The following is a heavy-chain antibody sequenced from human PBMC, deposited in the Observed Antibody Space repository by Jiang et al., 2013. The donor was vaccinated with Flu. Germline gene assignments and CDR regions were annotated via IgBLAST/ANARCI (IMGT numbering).Heavy chain of an antibody. CDR1: GFTVSDNY. J-gene: IGHJ3*02. CDR3: ARSVGRRDEAFDI. Sequence: QLLESGGGLVQPGGSLRLSCAASGFTVSDNYMSWVRQVPGKGLEWVSVTYRDDDTHYADSVKGRFTISRDHSNNMVFLQMNSLRAEDTAVYYCARSVGRRDEAFDIWGQGTTVTVSS. CDR2: TYRDDDT. V-gene: IGHV3-66*02. D-gene: IGHD5-24*01.